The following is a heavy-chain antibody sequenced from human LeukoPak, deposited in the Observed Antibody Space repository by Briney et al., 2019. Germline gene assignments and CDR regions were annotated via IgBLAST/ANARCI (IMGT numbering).Heavy chain of an antibody. D-gene: IGHD6-19*01. CDR2: IYHSGST. J-gene: IGHJ4*02. CDR3: ARRSSGWYGDLFDY. Sequence: SETLSLTCTVSGGSISSSSYYWGWIRQPPGKGLEWIGSIYHSGSTYYNPSLKSRVTISVDTSKNQFSLKLSSVTAADTAVYYCARRSSGWYGDLFDYWGQGTLVTVSS. CDR1: GGSISSSSYY. V-gene: IGHV4-39*07.